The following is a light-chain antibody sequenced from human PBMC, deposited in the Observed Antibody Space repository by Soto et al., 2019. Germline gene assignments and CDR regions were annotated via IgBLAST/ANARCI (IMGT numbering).Light chain of an antibody. J-gene: IGKJ5*01. CDR2: DAS. Sequence: TQSPSTLSASVGDRVTITCRASQGISSWLAWYQQKRGQAPRLLIYDASNRATGIPARFSGSGSGTDFTLTITSLEPEDFAVYYCQQRSNWPPITFGQGTRLEIK. V-gene: IGKV3-11*01. CDR3: QQRSNWPPIT. CDR1: QGISSW.